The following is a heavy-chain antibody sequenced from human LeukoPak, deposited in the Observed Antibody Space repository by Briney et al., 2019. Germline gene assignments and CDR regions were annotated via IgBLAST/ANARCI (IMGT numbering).Heavy chain of an antibody. Sequence: GGSLRLSCAASGFTFSSYAMSWVRQAPGKGLEWVSAISGSGGSTYYVDSVKGRFTISRDNSKNTLYLQMNSLRAEDTAVYYCATEANDILTGYYATFDYWGQGTLVTVSS. CDR3: ATEANDILTGYYATFDY. V-gene: IGHV3-23*01. CDR1: GFTFSSYA. CDR2: ISGSGGST. J-gene: IGHJ4*02. D-gene: IGHD3-9*01.